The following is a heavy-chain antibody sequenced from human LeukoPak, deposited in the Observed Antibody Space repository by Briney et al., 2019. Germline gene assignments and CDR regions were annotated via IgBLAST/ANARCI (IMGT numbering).Heavy chain of an antibody. Sequence: GASVKVSCKASGYTFTGYYMHWVRRAPGQGLEWMGIINPSGGSTSYAQKFQGRVTMTRDTSISTAYMELSRLRSDDTAVYYCARDPGLVDTAMVLRFDPWGQGTLVTVSS. J-gene: IGHJ5*02. CDR1: GYTFTGYY. CDR2: INPSGGST. CDR3: ARDPGLVDTAMVLRFDP. D-gene: IGHD5-18*01. V-gene: IGHV1-46*01.